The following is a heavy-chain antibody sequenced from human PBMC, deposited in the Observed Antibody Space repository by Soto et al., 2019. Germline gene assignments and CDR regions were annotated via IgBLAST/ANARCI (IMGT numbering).Heavy chain of an antibody. CDR1: GGSISSYY. D-gene: IGHD3-10*01. V-gene: IGHV4-59*01. CDR2: IYYSGST. CDR3: ARGYYYGSGSYYPNWFDP. J-gene: IGHJ5*02. Sequence: TSETLSLTCTVSGGSISSYYWSWIRQPPGKGLEWIGYIYYSGSTNYNPSLKSRVTISVDTSKNQFSLKLSSVTAADTAVYYCARGYYYGSGSYYPNWFDPWGQGTLVTVSS.